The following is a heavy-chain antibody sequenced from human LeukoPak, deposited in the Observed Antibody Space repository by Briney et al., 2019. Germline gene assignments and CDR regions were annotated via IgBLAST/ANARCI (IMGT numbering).Heavy chain of an antibody. CDR3: ARVLSKDYYGSGSYYTDY. CDR2: IYYSGST. J-gene: IGHJ4*02. CDR1: GGSISSYY. Sequence: SETLSLTCTVSGGSISSYYWSWIRQPPGKGLEWIGYIYYSGSTNYNPSLKSRVTISVDTSKNQFSLKLSSVTAADTAVYYCARVLSKDYYGSGSYYTDYWGQGTLVTFSS. D-gene: IGHD3-10*01. V-gene: IGHV4-59*01.